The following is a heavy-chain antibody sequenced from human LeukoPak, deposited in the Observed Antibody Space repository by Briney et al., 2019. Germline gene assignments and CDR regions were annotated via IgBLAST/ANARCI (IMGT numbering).Heavy chain of an antibody. D-gene: IGHD6-19*01. V-gene: IGHV4-59*08. J-gene: IGHJ4*02. CDR2: IYYSGST. CDR1: GGSISSYY. Sequence: PSETLSLTCTVSGGSISSYYWSWIRQPPGKGLEWIGYIYYSGSTNYNPSLKSRVTISVDTSKNQFSLKLSSVTAADTAVYYCASGQWLAIFDYWGQGTLVTVSS. CDR3: ASGQWLAIFDY.